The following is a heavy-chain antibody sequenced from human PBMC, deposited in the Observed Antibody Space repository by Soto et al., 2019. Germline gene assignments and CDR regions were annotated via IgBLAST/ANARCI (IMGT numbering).Heavy chain of an antibody. Sequence: GGSLRLSCAASEITFSRYSMNWVRQAPGKGLEWVSSISGSSTYIYYADSVKGRFTISRDNAKNSLYLQMNSLRAEDTAIYYCARDRIRFCSGGSCYAPTYYYYAMDVWGQGTTVTVSS. J-gene: IGHJ6*02. CDR2: ISGSSTYI. CDR1: EITFSRYS. V-gene: IGHV3-21*01. D-gene: IGHD2-15*01. CDR3: ARDRIRFCSGGSCYAPTYYYYAMDV.